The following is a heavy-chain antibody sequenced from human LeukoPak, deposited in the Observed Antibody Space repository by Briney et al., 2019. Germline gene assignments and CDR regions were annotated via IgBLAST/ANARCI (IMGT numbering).Heavy chain of an antibody. Sequence: GGSLRLSCAASGFTVSSNYISWVRQAPGKGLEWVSVIYSGGSTYYADSVKGRFTISRDNSKNTLYLQMNSLRAEDTAVYYCAKDPYYYDSSGYGYGMDVWGQGTTVTVSS. CDR1: GFTVSSNY. CDR3: AKDPYYYDSSGYGYGMDV. J-gene: IGHJ6*02. D-gene: IGHD3-22*01. CDR2: IYSGGST. V-gene: IGHV3-66*01.